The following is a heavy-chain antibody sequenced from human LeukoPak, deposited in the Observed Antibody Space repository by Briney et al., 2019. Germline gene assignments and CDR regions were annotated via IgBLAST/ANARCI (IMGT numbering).Heavy chain of an antibody. D-gene: IGHD3-9*01. Sequence: ASETLSLTCTVSGGSISSYYWSWIRQPPGKGLEWIGYIYYSGSTNYNPSLKSRVTISVDTSKNQFSLKLSSVTAADTAVYYCARFDHYYYYGMDVWGQGTTVTVSS. CDR2: IYYSGST. J-gene: IGHJ6*02. V-gene: IGHV4-59*08. CDR1: GGSISSYY. CDR3: ARFDHYYYYGMDV.